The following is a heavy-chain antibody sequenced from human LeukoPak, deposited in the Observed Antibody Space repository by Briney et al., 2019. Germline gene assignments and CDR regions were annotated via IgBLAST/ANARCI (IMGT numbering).Heavy chain of an antibody. CDR3: ARGGWVPIMVPDY. V-gene: IGHV1-18*01. CDR2: ISAYNGNT. D-gene: IGHD3-10*01. CDR1: GYTFTSYG. J-gene: IGHJ4*02. Sequence: ASVKVSCKAFGYTFTSYGISGVRQAPGQGREWMGWISAYNGNTNDAQKLQGRLTMTTDTSTSTAYMELRSLRSDDTAVYYCARGGWVPIMVPDYWGQGTLVAVSS.